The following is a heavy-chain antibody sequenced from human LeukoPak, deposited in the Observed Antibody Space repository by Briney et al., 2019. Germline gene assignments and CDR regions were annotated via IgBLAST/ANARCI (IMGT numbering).Heavy chain of an antibody. J-gene: IGHJ4*02. Sequence: SETLSLTCTVAGGSVISGGYYWSWIRQPPGKGLEWIGYIYYSGSTNYNSSLKSRVTISVDTSKNQFSLKLSSVTAADTAVYYCARDFSSSWYAFDYWGQGILVTVSS. D-gene: IGHD6-13*01. CDR1: GGSVISGGYY. CDR2: IYYSGST. V-gene: IGHV4-61*08. CDR3: ARDFSSSWYAFDY.